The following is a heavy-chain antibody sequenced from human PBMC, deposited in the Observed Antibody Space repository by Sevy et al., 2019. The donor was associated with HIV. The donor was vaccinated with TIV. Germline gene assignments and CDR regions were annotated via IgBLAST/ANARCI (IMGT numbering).Heavy chain of an antibody. CDR1: GFTFSSYA. CDR3: AKDRVWELGDAFDI. D-gene: IGHD1-26*01. Sequence: GGSLRLSCAASGFTFSSYAMSWVRQAPGKGLEWVSGLSGSGGSTKYADSVKGRFTISRDNSKNTLYLQMKSLRAEDTALYYCAKDRVWELGDAFDIWGQGTMVTVSS. J-gene: IGHJ3*02. V-gene: IGHV3-23*01. CDR2: LSGSGGST.